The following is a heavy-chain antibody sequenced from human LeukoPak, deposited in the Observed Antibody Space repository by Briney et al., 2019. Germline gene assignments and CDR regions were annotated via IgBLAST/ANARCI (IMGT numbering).Heavy chain of an antibody. CDR2: ISGSGGST. CDR1: GFTFSSYA. Sequence: PGGSLRLSCAASGFTFSSYAMSWVRQAPGKGLEWVSAISGSGGSTYYADSVKGRFTISRDNSKNTLYLQMNSLRAEDTAVYYCAKFIGFDDRNWGSWAFDYWGQGTLVTVSS. J-gene: IGHJ4*02. V-gene: IGHV3-23*01. CDR3: AKFIGFDDRNWGSWAFDY. D-gene: IGHD7-27*01.